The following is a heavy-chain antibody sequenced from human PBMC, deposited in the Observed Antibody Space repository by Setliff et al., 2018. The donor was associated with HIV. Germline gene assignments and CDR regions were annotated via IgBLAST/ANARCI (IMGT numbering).Heavy chain of an antibody. Sequence: GGSLRLSCGLSGFIFSNYWMSWVRQAPGKGLEWVAHIKQDGSEKYYVDSLKGRFTISRDNAKNSVFLQMNSLRVEDTAVYYCARATSGELENWGQGTLVTVSS. CDR3: ARATSGELEN. CDR2: IKQDGSEK. D-gene: IGHD3-16*01. V-gene: IGHV3-7*01. J-gene: IGHJ4*02. CDR1: GFIFSNYW.